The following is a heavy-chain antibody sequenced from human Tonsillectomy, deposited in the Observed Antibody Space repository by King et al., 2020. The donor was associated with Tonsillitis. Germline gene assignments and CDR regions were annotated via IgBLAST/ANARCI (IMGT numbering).Heavy chain of an antibody. CDR1: GFTFGDYA. V-gene: IGHV3-49*04. Sequence: VQLVESGGGLVQPGRSLRLSCTASGFTFGDYAMSWVRQAPGKGLEWVGFIRSKAYGGTTEYAASVKGRFTISRDDSKSIAYLQMNSLKTEDTAVYYCTRDGQYSSGRYPPPFDYWGQGTLVTVSS. CDR2: IRSKAYGGTT. CDR3: TRDGQYSSGRYPPPFDY. J-gene: IGHJ4*02. D-gene: IGHD6-19*01.